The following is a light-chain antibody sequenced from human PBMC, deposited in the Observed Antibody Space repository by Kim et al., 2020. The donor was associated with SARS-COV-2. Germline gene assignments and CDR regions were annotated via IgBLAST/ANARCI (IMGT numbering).Light chain of an antibody. Sequence: DIQMTQSPSSLSASAGDSITITCRASQTISRYLNWYQQKPGKAPNLLISAASTLQSGVPSRFSGSGSGTDFTLTISTLQPEDFGTYYCQQGYSTFGQGTKLEI. CDR1: QTISRY. V-gene: IGKV1-39*01. CDR3: QQGYST. J-gene: IGKJ2*01. CDR2: AAS.